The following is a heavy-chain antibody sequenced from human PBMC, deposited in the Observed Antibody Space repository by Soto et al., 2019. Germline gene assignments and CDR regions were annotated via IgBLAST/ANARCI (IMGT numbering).Heavy chain of an antibody. J-gene: IGHJ4*02. V-gene: IGHV3-30-3*01. D-gene: IGHD6-19*01. CDR1: GLTFSSYA. CDR3: ARDKSPYSSGWHNRHFDY. CDR2: MSYDGSNK. Sequence: QVQLVESGGGVVQPGRSLRLSCAASGLTFSSYAMQWVRQAPGKGLEWVAVMSYDGSNKYYADSVKGRFTISRDNSKNTLYLQMNSLRAEDTAVYYCARDKSPYSSGWHNRHFDYWGQGTLVTVSS.